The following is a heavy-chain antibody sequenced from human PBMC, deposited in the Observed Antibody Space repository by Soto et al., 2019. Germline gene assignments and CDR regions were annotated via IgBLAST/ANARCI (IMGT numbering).Heavy chain of an antibody. Sequence: QVQLQESGPGLVKPSETLSLTCTVSGGSISSYYWSWVRQPPGKGLEWSGYIYYSGSTNYNPSLKSRVTISVDTSKNQFSLKLSSVTAADTAVYYCARLIQKAVYYYYYRDVWGKGTTVTVSS. CDR1: GGSISSYY. V-gene: IGHV4-59*01. CDR3: ARLIQKAVYYYYYRDV. D-gene: IGHD6-19*01. J-gene: IGHJ6*03. CDR2: IYYSGST.